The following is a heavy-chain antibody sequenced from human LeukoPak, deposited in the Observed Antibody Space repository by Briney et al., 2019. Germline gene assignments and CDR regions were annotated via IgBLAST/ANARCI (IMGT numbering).Heavy chain of an antibody. Sequence: PGGSLRLSCAASGFTFSSYAMHWVRQAPGKGLEWVAVISYDGSNKYYADSVKGRFTISRDNSKNTLYLQMNSLRAEDTAVYYCARAGRGYSYGMTLYWGQGTLVTVSS. CDR1: GFTFSSYA. CDR3: ARAGRGYSYGMTLY. J-gene: IGHJ4*02. D-gene: IGHD5-18*01. CDR2: ISYDGSNK. V-gene: IGHV3-30-3*01.